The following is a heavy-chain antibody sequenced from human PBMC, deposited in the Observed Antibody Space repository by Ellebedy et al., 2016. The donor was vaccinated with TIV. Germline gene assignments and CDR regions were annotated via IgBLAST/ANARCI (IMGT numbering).Heavy chain of an antibody. J-gene: IGHJ4*02. CDR1: GFTFSNYA. D-gene: IGHD6-19*01. V-gene: IGHV3-23*01. CDR2: LSGRGSSV. Sequence: PGGSLRLSCAASGFTFSNYAMTWVRQAPGKGLEWISALSGRGSSVYYADSFKGRFTISRDNSNNTLYLQMDSLRADDTAVYYCAKGRIAVAVGVDYWGQGTLVTVSS. CDR3: AKGRIAVAVGVDY.